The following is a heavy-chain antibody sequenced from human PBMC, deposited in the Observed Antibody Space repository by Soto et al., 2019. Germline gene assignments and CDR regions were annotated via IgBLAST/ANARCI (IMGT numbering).Heavy chain of an antibody. D-gene: IGHD3-10*01. Sequence: PETLSPTCTLSGGSINNHCWSWIRQPPRKGLEWLGYVYYNGITNYNPSLKSRVTMSVDTSKNQLSRSLTSQTAAVTAIDNCRTAIGDFEYWGQGTLVTVSS. CDR3: RTAIGDFEY. CDR2: VYYNGIT. V-gene: IGHV4-59*11. J-gene: IGHJ4*02. CDR1: GGSINNHC.